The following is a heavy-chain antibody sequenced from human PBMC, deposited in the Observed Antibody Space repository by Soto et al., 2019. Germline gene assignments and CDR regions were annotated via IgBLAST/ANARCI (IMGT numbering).Heavy chain of an antibody. CDR2: IRSKANSYAT. V-gene: IGHV3-73*01. Sequence: GGSLRLSCAASGFTFSGSAMHWVRQASGKGLEWVGRIRSKANSYATAYAASVKGRFTISRDDSKNTAYLQMNSLKTEDTAVYYCTRVYGDYLYYFDYWGQGTLVTVS. CDR1: GFTFSGSA. J-gene: IGHJ4*02. CDR3: TRVYGDYLYYFDY. D-gene: IGHD4-17*01.